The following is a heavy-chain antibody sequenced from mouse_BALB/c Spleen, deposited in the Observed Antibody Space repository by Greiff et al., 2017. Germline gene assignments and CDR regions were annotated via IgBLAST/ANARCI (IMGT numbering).Heavy chain of an antibody. J-gene: IGHJ4*01. Sequence: LVKTGASVKISCKASGYSFTGYYMHWVKQSHGKSLEWIGYISCYNGATSYNQKFKGKATFTVDTSSSTAYMQFNSLTSEDSAVYYCARSEAVYYYGSRSAMDYWGQGTSVTVSS. CDR2: ISCYNGAT. V-gene: IGHV1S34*01. D-gene: IGHD1-1*01. CDR1: GYSFTGYY. CDR3: ARSEAVYYYGSRSAMDY.